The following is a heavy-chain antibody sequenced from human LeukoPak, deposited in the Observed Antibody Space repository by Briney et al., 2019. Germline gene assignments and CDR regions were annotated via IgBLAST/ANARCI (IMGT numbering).Heavy chain of an antibody. CDR2: INQDGSDK. V-gene: IGHV3-7*01. D-gene: IGHD3-10*01. CDR3: AKLAKYFYGWETYYFFEH. J-gene: IGHJ4*02. CDR1: GFTFSSYW. Sequence: PGGSLRLSCAASGFTFSSYWMSWVRQAPGKGLEWVAKINQDGSDKYYVDSVKGRFTISRDNAKNSLYLQMNSLRAEDTAVYYCAKLAKYFYGWETYYFFEHWGQGTPVTASS.